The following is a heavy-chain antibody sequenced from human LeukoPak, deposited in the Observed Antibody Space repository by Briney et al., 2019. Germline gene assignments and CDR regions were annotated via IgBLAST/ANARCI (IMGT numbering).Heavy chain of an antibody. V-gene: IGHV4-39*02. D-gene: IGHD4-23*01. J-gene: IGHJ6*02. CDR2: IYYSGST. CDR1: GGSISSISSNNYH. Sequence: PSETLSLTCIVSGGSISSISSNNYHWGWIRQPPGKGLEWIGSIYYSGSTYYNPSLKSRVTISVDTSKNQFSLKLSSVTAADTALYYCAREMGVVTAHGIDVWGQGTTVTVYS. CDR3: AREMGVVTAHGIDV.